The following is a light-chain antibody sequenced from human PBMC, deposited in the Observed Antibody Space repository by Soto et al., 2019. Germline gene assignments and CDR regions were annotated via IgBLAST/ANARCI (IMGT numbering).Light chain of an antibody. CDR3: PQYGSSPWT. V-gene: IGKV3-20*01. CDR2: GVS. Sequence: EIVLCQSPVTLSLSPGERAILSCRASQSVRSSYFAWYQQKPGQAPRLLIFGVSSRATGIPDRFSATGSGTDFTLTISRLEPEDFAVYYCPQYGSSPWTFGQGTKVDI. CDR1: QSVRSSY. J-gene: IGKJ1*01.